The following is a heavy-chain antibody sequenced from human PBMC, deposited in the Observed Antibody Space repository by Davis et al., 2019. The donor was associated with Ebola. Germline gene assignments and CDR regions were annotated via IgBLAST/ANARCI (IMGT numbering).Heavy chain of an antibody. V-gene: IGHV3-69-1*02. Sequence: GGSLRLSCAASGFTFSDYGMQWVRQSPGKGLEWVTYTGASSTSYANSVKGRFTVSGDRATNSLYLQMDSLRAEDTAIYYCARAFYDSSGYHWFDPWGQGTLVTVSS. CDR1: GFTFSDYG. CDR2: TGASSTS. J-gene: IGHJ5*02. D-gene: IGHD3-22*01. CDR3: ARAFYDSSGYHWFDP.